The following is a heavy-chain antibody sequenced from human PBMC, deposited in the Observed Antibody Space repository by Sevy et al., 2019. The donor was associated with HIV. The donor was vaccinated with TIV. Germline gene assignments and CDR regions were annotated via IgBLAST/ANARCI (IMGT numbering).Heavy chain of an antibody. D-gene: IGHD2-2*01. Sequence: GGSLRRSGAASGFTFSNYWMSWVRQAPGKGLEWVANIKRDGSEKYYVASVKGRFTISRDNAKNSLYLQMNSLRAEDTAVYYYARDCSSTSCLWGMDVWGQGTTVTVSS. CDR2: IKRDGSEK. J-gene: IGHJ6*02. V-gene: IGHV3-7*03. CDR1: GFTFSNYW. CDR3: ARDCSSTSCLWGMDV.